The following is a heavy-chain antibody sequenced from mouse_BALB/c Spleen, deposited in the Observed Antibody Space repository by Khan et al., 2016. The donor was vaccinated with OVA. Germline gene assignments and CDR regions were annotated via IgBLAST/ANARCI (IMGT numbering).Heavy chain of an antibody. V-gene: IGHV2-2*02. CDR1: GFSLTSYG. D-gene: IGHD2-4*01. CDR2: IWSGGST. Sequence: QVQLKESGPGLVQPPQSLSITCTVSGFSLTSYGVHWVRQSPGKGLEWLGVIWSGGSTDYNAALISRLNISKDNSKSQAFFKMNSLQANDTAIYYCARNYEYDEGLAYWGQGTLVTVSA. J-gene: IGHJ3*01. CDR3: ARNYEYDEGLAY.